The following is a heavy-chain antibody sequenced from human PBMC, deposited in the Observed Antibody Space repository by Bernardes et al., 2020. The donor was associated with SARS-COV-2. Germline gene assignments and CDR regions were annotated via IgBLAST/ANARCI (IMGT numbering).Heavy chain of an antibody. CDR1: GYIFTNYY. CDR2: IDPSGGST. V-gene: IGHV1-46*01. CDR3: ARAPSDYYGMDI. Sequence: ASVKVSCKASGYIFTNYYIQWVRQARGQSPEWMGIIDPSGGSTSYAQKFQGRLTMTRDTSTRTVYMELSSLRSEDTGVYYCARAPSDYYGMDIWGQGTTV. J-gene: IGHJ6*02.